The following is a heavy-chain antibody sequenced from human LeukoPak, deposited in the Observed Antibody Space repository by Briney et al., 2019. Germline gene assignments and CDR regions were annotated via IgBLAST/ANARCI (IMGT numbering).Heavy chain of an antibody. CDR3: ARSLWFGEFWRGDNWFDP. CDR1: GYTFTSYD. D-gene: IGHD3-10*01. V-gene: IGHV1-8*01. CDR2: MNPNSGNT. J-gene: IGHJ5*02. Sequence: ASVKVSCKASGYTFTSYDINWVRQATGQGLEWMGWMNPNSGNTGYAQKFQGRGTMTMNTSISTAYMELSSQRSEDTPVYYCARSLWFGEFWRGDNWFDPWGQGTLVTVSS.